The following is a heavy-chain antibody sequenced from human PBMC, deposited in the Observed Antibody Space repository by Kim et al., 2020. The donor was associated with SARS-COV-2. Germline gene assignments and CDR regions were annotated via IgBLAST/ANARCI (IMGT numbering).Heavy chain of an antibody. J-gene: IGHJ4*02. CDR3: TRGGIGSGYYLYYFCY. CDR2: IWYDGSNK. Sequence: GGSLRLSCAASGFTFSSYGMHWVRQAPGKGLEWVAVIWYDGSNKYYADSVKGRFTISRDNSKNTLYLQMNSLRAEDTAVYYCTRGGIGSGYYLYYFCYWGERALFTVSS. CDR1: GFTFSSYG. V-gene: IGHV3-33*01. D-gene: IGHD3-22*01.